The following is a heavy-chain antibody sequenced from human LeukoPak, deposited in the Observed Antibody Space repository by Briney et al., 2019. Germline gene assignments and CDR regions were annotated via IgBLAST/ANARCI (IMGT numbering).Heavy chain of an antibody. Sequence: PGGSLRLSCAASGFTFSSYAMSWVRQAPGKGLEWVSGISGSGDNTYYADSVKGRFTISVDTSKNQFSLKLSSVTAADTAVYYCAASMGVSPDAFDIWGQGTMVTVSS. CDR3: AASMGVSPDAFDI. D-gene: IGHD1-26*01. V-gene: IGHV3-23*01. J-gene: IGHJ3*02. CDR2: ISGSGDNT. CDR1: GFTFSSYA.